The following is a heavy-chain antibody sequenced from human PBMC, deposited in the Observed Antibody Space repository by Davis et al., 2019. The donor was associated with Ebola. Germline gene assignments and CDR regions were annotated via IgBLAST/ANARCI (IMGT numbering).Heavy chain of an antibody. J-gene: IGHJ1*01. D-gene: IGHD3-3*01. CDR1: GFTVSSNY. Sequence: GESLKISCAASGFTVSSNYMSWVRQAPGKGLEWVSVIYSGGSTYYADSVKGRFTISRDNSKNTLYLQMNSLRAEDTAVYYCARDFGRWYFQHWGQGTLVTVSS. V-gene: IGHV3-53*01. CDR3: ARDFGRWYFQH. CDR2: IYSGGST.